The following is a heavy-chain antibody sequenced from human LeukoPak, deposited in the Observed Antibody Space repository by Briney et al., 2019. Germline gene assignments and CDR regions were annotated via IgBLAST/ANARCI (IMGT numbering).Heavy chain of an antibody. V-gene: IGHV4-39*01. CDR1: GGSISSSSYY. CDR2: IYYSGST. J-gene: IGHJ4*02. D-gene: IGHD6-19*01. CDR3: ARHTGYSSGWYGTSGFDY. Sequence: PSETLSLTCTVSGGSISSSSYYWGWIRQAPGKGLEWIGSIYYSGSTYYNPSLKSRVTISVDTSKNQFPLKLSSVTAADTAVYYCARHTGYSSGWYGTSGFDYWGQGTLVTVSS.